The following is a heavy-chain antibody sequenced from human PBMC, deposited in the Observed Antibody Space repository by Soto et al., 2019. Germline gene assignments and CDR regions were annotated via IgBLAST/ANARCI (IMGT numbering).Heavy chain of an antibody. Sequence: PVGSLRLSCASSVFTFSSYGMHCVRHSPGKWLEWVAVIWYDGSNKYYADSVKGRFTISRDNSKNTLYLQMNSLRAEDTAVYYCARGGLPIFGEVIISYYYGMQVWGQGTTVNVS. V-gene: IGHV3-33*01. CDR2: IWYDGSNK. D-gene: IGHD3-3*01. J-gene: IGHJ6*02. CDR1: VFTFSSYG. CDR3: ARGGLPIFGEVIISYYYGMQV.